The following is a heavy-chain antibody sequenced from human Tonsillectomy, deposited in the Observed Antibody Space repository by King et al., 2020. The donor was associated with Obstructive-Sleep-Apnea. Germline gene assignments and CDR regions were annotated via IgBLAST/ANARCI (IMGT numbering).Heavy chain of an antibody. J-gene: IGHJ4*02. CDR3: ARGGPTLRFLEWFTFDY. CDR1: GFTFSSYA. Sequence: QLVQSGGGVVQPGRSLRLSCAASGFTFSSYAMHWVRQAPGKGLEWVAVISYDGNHKLYADSVKGRFTISRDNSKKTLYLQMNSLTSEDTTVFYCARGGPTLRFLEWFTFDYWGQGTLVIVSS. D-gene: IGHD3-3*01. CDR2: ISYDGNHK. V-gene: IGHV3-30*04.